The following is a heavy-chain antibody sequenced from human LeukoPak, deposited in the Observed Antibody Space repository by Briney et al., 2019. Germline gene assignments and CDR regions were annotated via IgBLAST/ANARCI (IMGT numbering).Heavy chain of an antibody. CDR1: GFSFTDYT. CDR3: ARDTRYSSRRPI. J-gene: IGHJ3*02. Sequence: GGSLRLSCAASGFSFTDYTMNWDRQAPGKGLEWVSYISSSSSTIYYADSVKGRFTISRDNAKNSLYLQMNSLRAEDTAVYYCARDTRYSSRRPIWGQGTMVTVSS. CDR2: ISSSSSTI. V-gene: IGHV3-48*01. D-gene: IGHD6-13*01.